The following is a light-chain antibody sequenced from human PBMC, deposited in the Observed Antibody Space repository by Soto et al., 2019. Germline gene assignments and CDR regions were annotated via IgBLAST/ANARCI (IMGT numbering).Light chain of an antibody. J-gene: IGKJ1*01. CDR1: QSVLYSSNNKNY. V-gene: IGKV4-1*01. CDR2: CAS. CDR3: QQYYSTLGT. Sequence: DIVMTQSPDSLAVSLGERATINCKSSQSVLYSSNNKNYLAWYQQKPGQPPKLLIYCASTRESGVPDRFSGSGSGTDFTRTISSLQAEDVAVYYCQQYYSTLGTFGQGTKVEIK.